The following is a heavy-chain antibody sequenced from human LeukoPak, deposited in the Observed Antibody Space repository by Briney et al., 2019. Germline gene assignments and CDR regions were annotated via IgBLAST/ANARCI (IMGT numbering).Heavy chain of an antibody. Sequence: GASVKVSCKASGGIFSSYAISWVRQAPGQGLEWMGGIIPIFGTANYAQKFQGRVTITADKSTSTAYMELSSLRSEDTAVYYCALVATIHRSFDYWGQGTLVTVSS. D-gene: IGHD5-12*01. CDR1: GGIFSSYA. V-gene: IGHV1-69*06. CDR2: IIPIFGTA. CDR3: ALVATIHRSFDY. J-gene: IGHJ4*02.